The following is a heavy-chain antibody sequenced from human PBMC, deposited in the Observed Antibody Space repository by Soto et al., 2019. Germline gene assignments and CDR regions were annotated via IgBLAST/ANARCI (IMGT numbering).Heavy chain of an antibody. D-gene: IGHD4-17*01. CDR3: ARDSDYGDSYYFDY. CDR2: IWYDGSNK. J-gene: IGHJ4*02. Sequence: GGSLRLSCAASGFTFSSYGMHWVRQAPGKGLEWVAVIWYDGSNKYYADSVKGRFTISRDNSKNTLYLQMNSLRAEDTAVYYCARDSDYGDSYYFDYWGQGTLVTVSS. V-gene: IGHV3-33*01. CDR1: GFTFSSYG.